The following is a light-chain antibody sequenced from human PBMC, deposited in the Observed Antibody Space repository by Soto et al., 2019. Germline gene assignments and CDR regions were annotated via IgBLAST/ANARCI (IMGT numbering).Light chain of an antibody. CDR3: QKYSSVPV. Sequence: DIQMSQCPTPLSASVGDRVTITCRASQGIRNFVAWYQQKPGKAPKLLIYAASTLQSGVPSRFSGSGSGTDFTLTINSLQPEDVATYSCQKYSSVPVFGPGTKVEIK. CDR2: AAS. CDR1: QGIRNF. V-gene: IGKV1-27*01. J-gene: IGKJ3*01.